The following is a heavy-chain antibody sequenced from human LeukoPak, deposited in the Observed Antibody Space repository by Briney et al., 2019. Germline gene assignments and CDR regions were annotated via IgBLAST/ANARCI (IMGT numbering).Heavy chain of an antibody. CDR1: GGSISKSY. CDR2: FYYSGTT. Sequence: SETLSLTCTVSGGSISKSYWSWIRQPPGKGLEWIGYFYYSGTTNYNPSLKSRVTISVDTSKNQFSLKLSSVTAADTALYYCARGIAAAGTPFDYWGQGTLVTVSS. V-gene: IGHV4-59*01. J-gene: IGHJ4*02. D-gene: IGHD6-13*01. CDR3: ARGIAAAGTPFDY.